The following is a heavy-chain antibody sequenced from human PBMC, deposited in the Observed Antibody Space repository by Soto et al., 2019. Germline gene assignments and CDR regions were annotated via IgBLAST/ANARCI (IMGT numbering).Heavy chain of an antibody. CDR3: ARVQSTGLAAAGTLKDAFDI. CDR1: GGTFSSYA. CDR2: IIPIFGTA. V-gene: IGHV1-69*13. Sequence: SVKVSCKASGGTFSSYAISWVRQAPGQGLEWMGGIIPIFGTANYAQKFQGRVTITADESTSTAYMELSSLRSEDTAVYYCARVQSTGLAAAGTLKDAFDIWGQGTMVTVSS. J-gene: IGHJ3*02. D-gene: IGHD6-13*01.